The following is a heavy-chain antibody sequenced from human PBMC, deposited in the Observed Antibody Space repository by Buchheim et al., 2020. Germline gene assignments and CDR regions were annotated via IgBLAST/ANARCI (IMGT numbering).Heavy chain of an antibody. Sequence: QLQLQESGPGLVKPSETLSLTCTVSGGSISGSTYYWGWIRQPPGKRPEWIGSIYHSGNTYYSPSLESRLTISVDTSKNQFSLKLSFVTAADTAVYYCARHGSGSYWVDWGQGTL. CDR3: ARHGSGSYWVD. CDR2: IYHSGNT. D-gene: IGHD3-10*01. CDR1: GGSISGSTYY. J-gene: IGHJ4*02. V-gene: IGHV4-39*01.